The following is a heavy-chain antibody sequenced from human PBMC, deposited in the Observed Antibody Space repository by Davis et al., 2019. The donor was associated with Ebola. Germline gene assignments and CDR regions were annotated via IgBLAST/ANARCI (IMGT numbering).Heavy chain of an antibody. V-gene: IGHV3-48*02. CDR1: GFTFSNYW. J-gene: IGHJ4*02. Sequence: GESLKISCAASGFTFSNYWMHWVRQAPGKGLEWVAYISGGYTYYAESVKGRFTISRDSAKDSLYLHMDSLRDDDTAVYYCARVYNWGFDFWGQGTLVTVSS. CDR3: ARVYNWGFDF. D-gene: IGHD1-20*01. CDR2: ISGGYT.